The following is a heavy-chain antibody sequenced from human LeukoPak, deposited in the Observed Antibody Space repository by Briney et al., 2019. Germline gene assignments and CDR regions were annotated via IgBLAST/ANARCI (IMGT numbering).Heavy chain of an antibody. Sequence: ASVKVSCKTSGYTFTGYYMHWVRQAPGQGLEWMGWINPNRGGTNYAQKFQGRVTMTSDTSISTAYMELSSLRSDDTAMYYCARAPMIVVVFPPRLDFWGQGTLVTVSS. J-gene: IGHJ4*02. D-gene: IGHD3-22*01. CDR3: ARAPMIVVVFPPRLDF. V-gene: IGHV1-2*02. CDR1: GYTFTGYY. CDR2: INPNRGGT.